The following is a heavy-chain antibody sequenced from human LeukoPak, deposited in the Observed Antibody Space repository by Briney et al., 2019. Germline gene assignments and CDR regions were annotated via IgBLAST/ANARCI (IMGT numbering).Heavy chain of an antibody. CDR3: ARQKESGRQNPGWTPDD. CDR1: EYSFTNYW. V-gene: IGHV5-51*01. Sequence: GESLKISCKGSEYSFTNYWIGWVRQMPGKGLEWMGIIYPGDSNTRYSTSFQGQVTISGTKSISTAYLQWSSLKASNTAMYYCARQKESGRQNPGWTPDDWGQGTLVTVSS. D-gene: IGHD3/OR15-3a*01. CDR2: IYPGDSNT. J-gene: IGHJ4*02.